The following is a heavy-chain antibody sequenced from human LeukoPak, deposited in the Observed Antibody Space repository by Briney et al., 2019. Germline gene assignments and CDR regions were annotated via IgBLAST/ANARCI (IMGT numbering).Heavy chain of an antibody. Sequence: GESLRLSCAASGFTFSSYGMHWVRQAPGKGLEWVAVIWYDGSNKYYADSVKGRFTISRDNSKNTLYLQMNSLRAEDTAVYYCARGRLDYYYYGMDVWGQGTTVTVSS. CDR3: ARGRLDYYYYGMDV. V-gene: IGHV3-33*01. CDR2: IWYDGSNK. J-gene: IGHJ6*02. CDR1: GFTFSSYG.